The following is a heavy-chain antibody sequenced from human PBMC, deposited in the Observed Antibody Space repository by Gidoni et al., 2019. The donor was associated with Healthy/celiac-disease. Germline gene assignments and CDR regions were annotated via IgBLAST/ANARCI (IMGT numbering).Heavy chain of an antibody. V-gene: IGHV3-23*01. CDR1: GFTCRSYA. D-gene: IGHD6-13*01. CDR2: ISGSGGST. CDR3: AKADHIAADYYGMDV. Sequence: EVQLLESGGGLVQPGGSLRLSCAASGFTCRSYAMSWVRQAPGKGLEWVSAISGSGGSTYYADAVKGRFTISRDNSKNTLYLQMNSRRAEDTAVYYCAKADHIAADYYGMDVWGQGTTVTVSS. J-gene: IGHJ6*02.